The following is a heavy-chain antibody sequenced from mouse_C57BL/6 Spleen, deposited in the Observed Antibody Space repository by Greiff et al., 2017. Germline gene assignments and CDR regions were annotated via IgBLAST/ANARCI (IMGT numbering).Heavy chain of an antibody. Sequence: QVQLQQPGAELVMPGASVKLSCQASGYTFTSYWMHWVKQRPGQGLEWIGEIDPSDSYTNYNQKFKGKSTLTVDKSSSTAYMQLSSLTSEDSAVYYCARSGYDYFAYWGQGTLVTVSA. D-gene: IGHD2-4*01. CDR3: ARSGYDYFAY. CDR1: GYTFTSYW. V-gene: IGHV1-69*01. J-gene: IGHJ3*01. CDR2: IDPSDSYT.